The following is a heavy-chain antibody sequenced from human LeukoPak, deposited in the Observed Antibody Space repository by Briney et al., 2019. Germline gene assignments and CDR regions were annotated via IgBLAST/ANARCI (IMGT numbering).Heavy chain of an antibody. D-gene: IGHD3-3*01. CDR1: GGTFSSYA. V-gene: IGHV1-69*05. CDR2: IIPIFGTA. CDR3: ATRGASGIRFPRYYYYYMDV. Sequence: AASVKVSCKASGGTFSSYAISWVRQAPGQGLEWMGGIIPIFGTANYAQKFQGRVTITTDESTSTAYMELSSLRSEDTAVYYCATRGASGIRFPRYYYYYMDVWGKGTTVTVSS. J-gene: IGHJ6*03.